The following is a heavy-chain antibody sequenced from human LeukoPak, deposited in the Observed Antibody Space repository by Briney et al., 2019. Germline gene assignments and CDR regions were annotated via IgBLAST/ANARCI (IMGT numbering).Heavy chain of an antibody. CDR1: GGTFSSYA. CDR2: IIPILGIA. V-gene: IGHV1-69*04. D-gene: IGHD2-15*01. Sequence: SVTVSFKASGGTFSSYAISWVRPAPGQGLEWMGRIIPILGIANYAQKFQGRVTITADKSTSTAYMELSSLRSEDTAVYYCARARYCSGGSCYYYYGMDVWGQGTTVTVSS. CDR3: ARARYCSGGSCYYYYGMDV. J-gene: IGHJ6*02.